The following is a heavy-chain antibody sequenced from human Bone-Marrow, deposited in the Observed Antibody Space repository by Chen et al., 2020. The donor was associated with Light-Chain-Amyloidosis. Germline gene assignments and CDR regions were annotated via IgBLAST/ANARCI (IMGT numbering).Heavy chain of an antibody. CDR1: GFTFSSYA. Sequence: VQLVESGGGVVQPGGSLRLSCAASGFTFSSYAMSWVRQAPGKGLEWVSGISGSGGSTYYADSVKGRFTISRDNSKNTLYLQMNSLRAEDTAVYYCARERLSVREGNAGDFYYYNYMDVWGKGTTVTVSS. CDR2: ISGSGGST. CDR3: ARERLSVREGNAGDFYYYNYMDV. D-gene: IGHD3-10*01. V-gene: IGHV3-23*04. J-gene: IGHJ6*03.